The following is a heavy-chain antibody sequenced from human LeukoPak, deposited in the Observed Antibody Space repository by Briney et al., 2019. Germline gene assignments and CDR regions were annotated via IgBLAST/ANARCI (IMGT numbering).Heavy chain of an antibody. J-gene: IGHJ4*02. CDR2: IGNSAGSI. CDR1: GFTFSDYY. CDR3: ARGLRYYDFWSGFSN. D-gene: IGHD3-3*01. Sequence: GGSLRLSCAASGFTFSDYYMTWIRQAPGRGLEWVSYIGNSAGSIYYADSVKGRFTISRDNAKNSLYLQINSLRGEDTAVYYCARGLRYYDFWSGFSNWGQGTLVTVSS. V-gene: IGHV3-11*01.